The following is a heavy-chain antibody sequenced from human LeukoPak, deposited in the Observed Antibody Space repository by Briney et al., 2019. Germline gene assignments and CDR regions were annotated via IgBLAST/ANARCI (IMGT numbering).Heavy chain of an antibody. CDR1: GGSISSYY. CDR2: IYYSGST. J-gene: IGHJ6*02. Sequence: ASETLSLTCTVSGGSISSYYWSWIRQPPGKGLEWIGYIYYSGSTNYNPSLKSRVTISIDTSKNQFSLKLSSVTAADTAVYYCARLHSNYAYYYYGMDVWGQGTTVTVSS. V-gene: IGHV4-59*08. D-gene: IGHD4-4*01. CDR3: ARLHSNYAYYYYGMDV.